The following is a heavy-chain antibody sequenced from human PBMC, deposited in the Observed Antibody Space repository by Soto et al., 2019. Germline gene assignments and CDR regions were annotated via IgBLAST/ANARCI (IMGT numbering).Heavy chain of an antibody. Sequence: ASVKVSCKVSGYTLTELSMHWVRQAPGKGLEWMGGFDPEDGETIYAQKFQGRVIMTEDTSTDTAYMELSSLRSEDTAVYYCATVGPTGTTENYYYMDVWGKGTTVTVSS. V-gene: IGHV1-24*01. CDR3: ATVGPTGTTENYYYMDV. CDR2: FDPEDGET. D-gene: IGHD4-17*01. J-gene: IGHJ6*03. CDR1: GYTLTELS.